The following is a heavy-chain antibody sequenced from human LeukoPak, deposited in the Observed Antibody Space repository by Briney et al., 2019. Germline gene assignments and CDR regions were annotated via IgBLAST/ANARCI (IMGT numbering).Heavy chain of an antibody. D-gene: IGHD3-3*01. CDR3: ARGGVLRFLEWLTSPFDY. V-gene: IGHV3-30*02. CDR1: GFTFSSYG. J-gene: IGHJ4*02. CDR2: IRYDGSNK. Sequence: GGSLRLSCAASGFTFSSYGMHWVRQAPGKGLEWVAFIRYDGSNKYYADSVKGRFTISRDNSKNTLYLQMGSLRAEDMAVYYCARGGVLRFLEWLTSPFDYWGQGTLVTVSS.